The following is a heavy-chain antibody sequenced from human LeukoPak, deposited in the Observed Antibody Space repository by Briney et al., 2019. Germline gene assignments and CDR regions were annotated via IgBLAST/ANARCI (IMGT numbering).Heavy chain of an antibody. CDR3: ARLGSIYDSSGYDLAY. CDR1: GYSFTSYW. CDR2: IYPGGSDT. J-gene: IGHJ4*02. V-gene: IGHV5-51*01. D-gene: IGHD3-22*01. Sequence: GESLKISCKGSGYSFTSYWIGWVRQMPGKGLEWMGIIYPGGSDTRYSPSFQGQVTISADKSISTAYLQWSSLKASDTAMYYCARLGSIYDSSGYDLAYWGQGTLVTVSS.